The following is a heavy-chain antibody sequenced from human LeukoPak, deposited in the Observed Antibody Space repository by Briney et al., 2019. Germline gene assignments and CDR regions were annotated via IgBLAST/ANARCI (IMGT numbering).Heavy chain of an antibody. CDR2: IYYSGSI. CDR1: GGSISSSSYY. V-gene: IGHV4-39*01. CDR3: ASGIAAAGTNYYYGMDV. J-gene: IGHJ6*02. Sequence: KPSETLSLTCTVSGGSISSSSYYWGWIRQPPGKGLEWIGSIYYSGSIYYNPSLKSRVTISVDTSKNQFSLKLSSVTAADTAVYYCASGIAAAGTNYYYGMDVWGQGTTVTVSS. D-gene: IGHD6-13*01.